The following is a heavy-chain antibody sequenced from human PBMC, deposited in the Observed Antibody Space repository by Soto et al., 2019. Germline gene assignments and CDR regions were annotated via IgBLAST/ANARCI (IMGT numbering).Heavy chain of an antibody. Sequence: PGGSLRLSCAASGFTFSSYGMHWVRQAPGKGLEWVAVIWYDGSNKYYADSVKGRFTISRDNSKNTLYLQMNSLRAEDTAVYYCARDPYYDFWSGYYTPYYYMDVWGKGTTVTVSS. V-gene: IGHV3-33*01. CDR1: GFTFSSYG. CDR3: ARDPYYDFWSGYYTPYYYMDV. CDR2: IWYDGSNK. D-gene: IGHD3-3*01. J-gene: IGHJ6*03.